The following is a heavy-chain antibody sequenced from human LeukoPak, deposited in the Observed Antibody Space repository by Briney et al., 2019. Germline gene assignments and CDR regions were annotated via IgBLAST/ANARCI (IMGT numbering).Heavy chain of an antibody. D-gene: IGHD5-24*01. CDR2: IGASGEST. Sequence: PGGSLRLSCAASGFTFSVAAMTWVRQAPGKGLEWVSLIGASGESTYYADSVKGRFTISRDNSKNTLSLQMNSLRVEDTARYFCAKDIQSSTWGLGTMVTVSS. CDR3: AKDIQSST. V-gene: IGHV3-23*01. J-gene: IGHJ3*01. CDR1: GFTFSVAA.